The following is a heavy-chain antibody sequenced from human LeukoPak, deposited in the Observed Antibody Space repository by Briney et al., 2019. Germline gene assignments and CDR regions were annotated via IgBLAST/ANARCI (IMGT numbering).Heavy chain of an antibody. CDR2: INPNSGGT. D-gene: IGHD4-17*01. J-gene: IGHJ4*02. Sequence: ASVKVSCKASGYTFTGYYMHWVRQAPGQGLEWMGRINPNSGGTNYVQKFQGRVTMTTDTSTSTAYMELRSLSSDDTAVYYCARDLSLGRHNDGEPFDYWGQGTLVTVSS. CDR3: ARDLSLGRHNDGEPFDY. CDR1: GYTFTGYY. V-gene: IGHV1-2*06.